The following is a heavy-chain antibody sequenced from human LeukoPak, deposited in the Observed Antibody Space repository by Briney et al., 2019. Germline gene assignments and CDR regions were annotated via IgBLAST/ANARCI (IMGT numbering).Heavy chain of an antibody. J-gene: IGHJ6*04. CDR2: ISNSGSTK. CDR3: AELGITMIAGV. D-gene: IGHD3-22*01. CDR1: GFTFSSYE. V-gene: IGHV3-48*03. Sequence: GGSLRLSCAASGFTFSSYEMNWIRQAPGKGLEWISYISNSGSTKYYADSVKGRFTISRDNAKNSVFLQMNSLRAEDTAVYYCAELGITMIAGVWGKGTTVTISS.